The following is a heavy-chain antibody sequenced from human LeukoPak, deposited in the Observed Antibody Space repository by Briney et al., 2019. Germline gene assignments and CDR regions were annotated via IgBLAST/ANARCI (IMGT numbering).Heavy chain of an antibody. CDR1: GFTFSSYS. J-gene: IGHJ4*02. CDR3: ARGVVKTHPYYFDY. Sequence: GGSLRLSCAASGFTFSSYSMNWVRQAPGKGLEWASSISSSSSYIYYADSVKGRFTISRDNAKNSLYLQMNSLRAEDTAVYYCARGVVKTHPYYFDYWGQGTLVTVSS. D-gene: IGHD2-2*01. CDR2: ISSSSSYI. V-gene: IGHV3-21*01.